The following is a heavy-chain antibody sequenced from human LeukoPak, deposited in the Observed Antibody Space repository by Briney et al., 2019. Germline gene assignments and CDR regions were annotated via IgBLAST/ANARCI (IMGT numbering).Heavy chain of an antibody. CDR1: GGSLSSSGYY. V-gene: IGHV4-39*01. Sequence: PSETLSLTCTVSGGSLSSSGYYWGWIRQPPGKGLEWIGCIYYSVNTYYNSSLKSRVTISVDTSKNQFSLKLNSVTAADTAVYYCARLRYCSGGTCYHDYWGHGTLVTVSS. J-gene: IGHJ4*01. CDR3: ARLRYCSGGTCYHDY. CDR2: IYYSVNT. D-gene: IGHD2-15*01.